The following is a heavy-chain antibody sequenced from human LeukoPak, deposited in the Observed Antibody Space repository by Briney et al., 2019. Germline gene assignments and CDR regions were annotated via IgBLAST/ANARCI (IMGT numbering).Heavy chain of an antibody. J-gene: IGHJ4*02. V-gene: IGHV3-23*01. CDR3: AKSVVVITFRFDD. Sequence: GGSLRLSCAASGFMFNSYVMSWVRQAPGKGLEWVSAINGGGGNTYYADSVKGRFTISRDNSKNMVYLQMSSLRADDTAVYYCAKSVVVITFRFDDWGQGALVTVSS. CDR1: GFMFNSYV. D-gene: IGHD2-15*01. CDR2: INGGGGNT.